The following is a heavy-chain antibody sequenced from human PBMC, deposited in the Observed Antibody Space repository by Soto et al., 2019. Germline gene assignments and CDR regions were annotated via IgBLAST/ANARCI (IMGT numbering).Heavy chain of an antibody. V-gene: IGHV3-21*01. CDR1: GFTFSSYS. D-gene: IGHD6-13*01. CDR2: ISSSSSYI. Sequence: GGSLRLSCAASGFTFSSYSMNWVRQAPGKGLEWVSSISSSSSYIYYADSVKGRFTISRDNAKNSLYLQMNSLRAEDTAVYYCARDTLGQSSSSVEIDYWGQGTLVTVSS. J-gene: IGHJ4*02. CDR3: ARDTLGQSSSSVEIDY.